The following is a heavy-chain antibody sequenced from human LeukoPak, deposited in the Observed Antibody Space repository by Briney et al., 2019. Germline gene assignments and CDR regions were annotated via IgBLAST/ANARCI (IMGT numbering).Heavy chain of an antibody. CDR1: GYTFTSYD. J-gene: IGHJ4*02. D-gene: IGHD3-16*01. Sequence: ASVKVSCKASGYTFTSYDINWVRQATGQGLEWMGWMNPNSGNTGYAQKFQGRVTMTRNTSISTAYMELSSLRSEDTAVYYCARVDPSGGYLSYGYWGQGTLVTVSS. CDR3: ARVDPSGGYLSYGY. CDR2: MNPNSGNT. V-gene: IGHV1-8*01.